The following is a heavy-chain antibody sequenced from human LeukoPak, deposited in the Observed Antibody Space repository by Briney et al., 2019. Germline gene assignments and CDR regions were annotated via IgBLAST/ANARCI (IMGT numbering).Heavy chain of an antibody. V-gene: IGHV4-31*03. Sequence: SQTLSLTCTVSGGSISSGGYYWSWIRQHPGKGLEWIGYIYYSGSTYYNPSLKGRVTISVDTSKNQFSLKLSSVTAADTAVYYCARAWASYYYGSGTFDYWGQGTLVTVSS. D-gene: IGHD3-10*01. J-gene: IGHJ4*02. CDR1: GGSISSGGYY. CDR2: IYYSGST. CDR3: ARAWASYYYGSGTFDY.